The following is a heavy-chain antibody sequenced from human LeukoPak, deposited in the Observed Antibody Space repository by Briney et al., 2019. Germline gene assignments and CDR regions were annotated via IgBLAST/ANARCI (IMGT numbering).Heavy chain of an antibody. D-gene: IGHD3-16*01. CDR3: AKEGDQFRGYLDA. CDR2: IWHDGSVE. Sequence: PGRSLRLSCTASGFMFSRLRMQWVRQAPGEGLEWVAMIWHDGSVEEYADSVKGRFTISRDNSQNTLYLQMNSLRDDDTAVYYCAKEGDQFRGYLDAWGKGATVTVSS. CDR1: GFMFSRLR. V-gene: IGHV3-33*06. J-gene: IGHJ6*03.